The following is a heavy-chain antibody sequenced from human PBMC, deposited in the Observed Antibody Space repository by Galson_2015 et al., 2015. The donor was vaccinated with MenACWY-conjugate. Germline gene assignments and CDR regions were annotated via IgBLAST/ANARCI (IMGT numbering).Heavy chain of an antibody. V-gene: IGHV3-23*01. CDR3: AKDLERGGGGNWFDP. D-gene: IGHD3-3*01. Sequence: SLRLSCAASGFTYSDYGMNWVRQAPGKGLEWVSGIGGSGGATDYPDPAKGRFIISRDNSKNTLYLQISSLRAEDTAVYYCAKDLERGGGGNWFDPWGQGTLVTVSS. J-gene: IGHJ5*02. CDR1: GFTYSDYG. CDR2: IGGSGGAT.